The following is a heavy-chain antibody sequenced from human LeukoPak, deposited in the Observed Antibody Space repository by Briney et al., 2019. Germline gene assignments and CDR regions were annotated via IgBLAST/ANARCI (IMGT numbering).Heavy chain of an antibody. J-gene: IGHJ6*02. D-gene: IGHD4-23*01. CDR1: GGSISSYY. CDR3: ARGHDYGGNSWAMDV. V-gene: IGHV4-34*01. Sequence: SETLSLTCTVSGGSISSYYWSWIRQPPGKGLEWIGEINHSGSTNYNPSLKSRVTVSLDTSKNQFSLKLSPVTAADTAVYYCARGHDYGGNSWAMDVWGQGTTVTVSS. CDR2: INHSGST.